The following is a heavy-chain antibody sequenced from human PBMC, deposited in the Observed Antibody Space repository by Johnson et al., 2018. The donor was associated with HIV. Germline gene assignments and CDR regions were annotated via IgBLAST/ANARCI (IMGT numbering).Heavy chain of an antibody. D-gene: IGHD3-22*01. V-gene: IGHV3-30*02. CDR1: GFTFRSYA. CDR2: IRFDGTNK. Sequence: QVQLVESGGGVVQPGGSLRLSCSASGFTFRSYAMHWVRQAPGKGLEWVAFIRFDGTNKYYADSVKGRLTMSRDNSKNTLYAQMDSLRAEDTAVYYCVRRFYDSSAFDIWGQGTLVTVSS. J-gene: IGHJ3*02. CDR3: VRRFYDSSAFDI.